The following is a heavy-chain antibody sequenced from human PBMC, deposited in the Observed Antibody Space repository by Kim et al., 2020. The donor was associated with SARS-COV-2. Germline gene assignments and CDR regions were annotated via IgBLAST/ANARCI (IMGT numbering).Heavy chain of an antibody. D-gene: IGHD4-17*01. CDR3: NTDLHDCGGRDY. Sequence: DYDAPVKGRFNISRDETKNTLYLQMNRLRTENTAVYYCNTDLHDCGGRDYWGQGTLVNVSS. V-gene: IGHV3-15*01. J-gene: IGHJ4*02.